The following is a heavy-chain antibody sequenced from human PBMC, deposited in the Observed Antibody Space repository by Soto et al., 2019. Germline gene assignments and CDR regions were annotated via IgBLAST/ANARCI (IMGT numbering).Heavy chain of an antibody. CDR1: GFTFGDYW. CDR2: MNSDGSEI. J-gene: IGHJ4*02. Sequence: GGSLRLSCAASGFTFGDYWMHWVRQAPGKGLEWVSRMNSDGSEINYADSVKGRFIVSRDNAKSTLHLQMTSLRVEDTAVYYCATAEVDYWGPGVLVTVPS. V-gene: IGHV3-74*01. CDR3: ATAEVDY.